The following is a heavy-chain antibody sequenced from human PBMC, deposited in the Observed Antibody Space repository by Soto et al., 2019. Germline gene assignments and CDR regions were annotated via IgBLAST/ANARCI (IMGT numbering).Heavy chain of an antibody. V-gene: IGHV6-1*01. D-gene: IGHD6-19*01. CDR2: TYYRSKWYN. J-gene: IGHJ6*03. CDR3: ATAAGYSSGWYDDDYYQAV. CDR1: GDSVSSNSAA. Sequence: SQTLSLTCAISGDSVSSNSAAWNWIRQSPSRGLEWLGRTYYRSKWYNDYAVSVKSRITINPDTSKNQFSLQLNSVTPEDTAVYYCATAAGYSSGWYDDDYYQAVWGKGTTVTVSS.